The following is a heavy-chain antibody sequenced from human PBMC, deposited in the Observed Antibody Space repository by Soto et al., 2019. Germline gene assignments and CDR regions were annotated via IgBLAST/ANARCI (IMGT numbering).Heavy chain of an antibody. CDR3: AHTFYDLTNNFDY. J-gene: IGHJ4*02. CDR2: VFWDNDR. D-gene: IGHD3-3*01. CDR1: GFSLSTNRVG. V-gene: IGHV2-5*02. Sequence: SGPTLVNPTQTLTLTCTFSGFSLSTNRVGVGWIRQPPGKALEWLTLVFWDNDRRYTPSLRNRLTITKDTSDGEVVLTMTNMDPVDTATYFCAHTFYDLTNNFDYWGPGIKVTVSS.